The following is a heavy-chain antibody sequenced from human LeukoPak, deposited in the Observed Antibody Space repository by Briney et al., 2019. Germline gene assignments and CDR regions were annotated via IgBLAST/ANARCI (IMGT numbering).Heavy chain of an antibody. J-gene: IGHJ4*02. V-gene: IGHV3-23*01. D-gene: IGHD2-15*01. CDR3: ARGSYYFDY. Sequence: PGGSLRLSCAVSGITLSNYGMSWVRQAPGKGLEWVAGISDSGGSTKYADSVKGRFTISRDNPKNTLYLQMNSLRAEDTAVYYCARGSYYFDYWGQGTLVTVSS. CDR2: ISDSGGST. CDR1: GITLSNYG.